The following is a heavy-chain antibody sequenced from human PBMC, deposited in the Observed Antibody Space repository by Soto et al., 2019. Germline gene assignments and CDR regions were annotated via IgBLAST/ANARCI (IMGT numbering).Heavy chain of an antibody. CDR3: AKGLIRSYSIPNPDYGLDV. CDR1: GFTFTNYA. D-gene: IGHD3-10*01. V-gene: IGHV3-23*01. CDR2: VSGSGGTT. Sequence: EVQLLESGGGLVQPGGSLRLSCAASGFTFTNYAMSWVRQAPGKGLEWVAAVSGSGGTTYYADSVRGRFTISRDNSKNTLYVQMNSLRAGDTAIYYCAKGLIRSYSIPNPDYGLDVWGQGPTVTVSS. J-gene: IGHJ6*02.